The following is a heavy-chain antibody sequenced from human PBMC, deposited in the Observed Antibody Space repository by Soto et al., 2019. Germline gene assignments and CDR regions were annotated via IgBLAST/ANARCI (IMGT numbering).Heavy chain of an antibody. CDR3: AKDLASYYDFWSGYYTLYYYGMDV. CDR1: GFTFSSYA. J-gene: IGHJ6*02. Sequence: GGSLRLSCAASGFTFSSYAMSWVRQAPGKGLEWVSAISGSGGSTYYADSVKGRFNISRDNSKNTLYLQMNSLRAEDTAVYYCAKDLASYYDFWSGYYTLYYYGMDVWGQGTTVTVSS. D-gene: IGHD3-3*01. V-gene: IGHV3-23*01. CDR2: ISGSGGST.